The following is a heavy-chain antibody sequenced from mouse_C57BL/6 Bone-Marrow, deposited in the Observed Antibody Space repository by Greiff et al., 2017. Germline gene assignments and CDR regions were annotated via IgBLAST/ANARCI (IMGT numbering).Heavy chain of an antibody. CDR2: IDPENGDT. CDR1: GFNIKDDY. J-gene: IGHJ4*01. CDR3: TTDYYGSSSYYYAMDY. D-gene: IGHD1-1*01. Sequence: EVQVVESGAELVRPGASVKLSCTASGFNIKDDYMHWVKQRPEQGLEWIGWIDPENGDTEYASQFQGKATITADTSSNTAYLQLSSLTSEDTAVYYCTTDYYGSSSYYYAMDYWGQGTSVTVSS. V-gene: IGHV14-4*01.